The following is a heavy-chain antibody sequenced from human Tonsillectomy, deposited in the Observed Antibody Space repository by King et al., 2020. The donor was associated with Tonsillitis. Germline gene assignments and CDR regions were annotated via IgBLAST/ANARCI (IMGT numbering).Heavy chain of an antibody. J-gene: IGHJ6*02. CDR3: AKGHQVYHTLLDV. CDR1: GFTFSSYG. Sequence: VQLVESGGGVVQPGRSLRLSCAASGFTFSSYGMHWVRQAPGKGLEWVAVISYDGSNKYYADSVKGRFTISRDNSKNTLYLQMNSPRAEDTAVYYCAKGHQVYHTLLDVWGQGTTVTVSS. D-gene: IGHD5/OR15-5a*01. CDR2: ISYDGSNK. V-gene: IGHV3-30*18.